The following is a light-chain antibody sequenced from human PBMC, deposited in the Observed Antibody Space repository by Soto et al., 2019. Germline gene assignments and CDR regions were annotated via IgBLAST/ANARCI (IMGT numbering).Light chain of an antibody. J-gene: IGKJ5*01. Sequence: EIVLTQSPGTLSLSPGERATLSCRASQSVSSSYLAWYQQKPGQAPRLLIYGASSRATGIPDRFSGSGSGTDFTLTISRLEPEDFAVYYCQQYGSXPRITFGQGTRLEIK. CDR2: GAS. CDR1: QSVSSSY. V-gene: IGKV3-20*01. CDR3: QQYGSXPRIT.